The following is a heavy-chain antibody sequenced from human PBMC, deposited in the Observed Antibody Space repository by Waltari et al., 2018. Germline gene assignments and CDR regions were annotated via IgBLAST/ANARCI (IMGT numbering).Heavy chain of an antibody. CDR2: IYYSGST. CDR3: ARAYYDSSGYYFDY. Sequence: QVQLQESGPGLVKPSETLSLTCTVSGGSISSYYWRWIRQPPGKGLEWIGYIYYSGSTNYNPSLKSRVTISVDTSKNQFSLKLSSVTAADTAVYYCARAYYDSSGYYFDYWGQGTLVTVSS. J-gene: IGHJ4*02. D-gene: IGHD3-22*01. CDR1: GGSISSYY. V-gene: IGHV4-59*01.